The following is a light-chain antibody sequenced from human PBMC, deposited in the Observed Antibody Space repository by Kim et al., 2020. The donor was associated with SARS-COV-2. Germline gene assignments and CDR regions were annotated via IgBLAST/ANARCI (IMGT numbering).Light chain of an antibody. Sequence: SSELTQDPAVSVALGQTVRITCQGDSRRTYYTTWFQQKPGQAPIVVFYGKNNRPSGIPDRFSGSSSGNTASLTITATQVGDEADYYCNSRDNNDNVLFGG. CDR2: GKN. J-gene: IGLJ2*01. CDR3: NSRDNNDNVL. V-gene: IGLV3-19*01. CDR1: SRRTYY.